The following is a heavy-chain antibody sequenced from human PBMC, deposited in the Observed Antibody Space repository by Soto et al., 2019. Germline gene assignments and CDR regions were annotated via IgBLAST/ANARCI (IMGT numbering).Heavy chain of an antibody. Sequence: EVQLVETGGGLIQPGGSLKLSCSVAGFTVSDSMSWVRQAPGKGLECVSFIHSDGATHYTDSVRGRFTISRDNSKNTLYLQMDRLRVDATDVYFCARDARGPFDYWGQGTLVTVSS. J-gene: IGHJ4*02. CDR1: GFTVSDS. V-gene: IGHV3-53*02. CDR2: IHSDGAT. CDR3: ARDARGPFDY. D-gene: IGHD5-12*01.